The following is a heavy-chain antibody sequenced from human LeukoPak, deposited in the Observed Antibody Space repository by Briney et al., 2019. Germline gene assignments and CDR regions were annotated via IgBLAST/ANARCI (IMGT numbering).Heavy chain of an antibody. CDR1: GGSISSSSYY. D-gene: IGHD4-11*01. J-gene: IGHJ4*02. CDR3: ARQPRVMTTVTGGRGYFDY. Sequence: PSETLSLTCTVSGGSISSSSYYWGWIRQPPGKGLEWIGSIYYSGSTYYNPSLKSRVTISVDTSKNQFSLKLSSVTAADTAVYYCARQPRVMTTVTGGRGYFDYWGQGTLVTVSS. V-gene: IGHV4-39*01. CDR2: IYYSGST.